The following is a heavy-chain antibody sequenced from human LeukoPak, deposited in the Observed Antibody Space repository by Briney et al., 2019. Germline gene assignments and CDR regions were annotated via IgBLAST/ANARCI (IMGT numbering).Heavy chain of an antibody. V-gene: IGHV4-31*03. J-gene: IGHJ5*02. Sequence: PSETLSLTCTVSGGSISSGNYYWSWIRQHPGKGLEWIGYIHHSGSAYYNPSLKSRVIISVDTSKNQFSLKLNSVTAADTAVYYCASYGSGSYRFDPWGQGTLVTVSS. CDR1: GGSISSGNYY. D-gene: IGHD3-10*01. CDR3: ASYGSGSYRFDP. CDR2: IHHSGSA.